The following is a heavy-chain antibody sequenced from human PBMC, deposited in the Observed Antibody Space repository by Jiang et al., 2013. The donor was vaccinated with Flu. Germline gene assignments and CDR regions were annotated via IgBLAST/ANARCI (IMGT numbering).Heavy chain of an antibody. V-gene: IGHV4-4*02. Sequence: GPGLVKPSGTLSLTCAVSGGSISSSNWWSWVRQPPGKGLEWIGEVYHGGSTNYNPSLKSRVTISVDKSKNQFSLNLSSVTAADTAVYYCAREYYCSGARCVHDYWGQGTQVTVSS. J-gene: IGHJ4*02. CDR2: VYHGGST. CDR1: GGSISSSNW. CDR3: AREYYCSGARCVHDY. D-gene: IGHD2-15*01.